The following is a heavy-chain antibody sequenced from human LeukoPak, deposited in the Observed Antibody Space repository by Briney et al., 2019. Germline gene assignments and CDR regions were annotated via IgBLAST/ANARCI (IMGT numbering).Heavy chain of an antibody. D-gene: IGHD6-19*01. Sequence: GASVKVSCKASVYSFTSYGISWVRQAPGQGLEWMGWISAYNGNTNYAQKLQGRVTMTTDTSTSTAYMELRSLRSDDTAVYYCARGPLYDSGWYLDYWGQGTLVTVSS. CDR3: ARGPLYDSGWYLDY. CDR1: VYSFTSYG. CDR2: ISAYNGNT. V-gene: IGHV1-18*01. J-gene: IGHJ4*02.